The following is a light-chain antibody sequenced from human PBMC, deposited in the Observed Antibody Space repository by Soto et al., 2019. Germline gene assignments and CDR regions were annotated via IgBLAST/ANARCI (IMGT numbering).Light chain of an antibody. CDR3: QNWSTDIRV. Sequence: QPVLTQPPSASASLGASVKLTCTLSSGHISYAIAWHQQQPEKGPRYLMKLNSDGSHSKGDGIPDRFSGSSSGAARYLTISSLQSEDEADYYCQNWSTDIRVFGAGTKLTVL. CDR1: SGHISYA. V-gene: IGLV4-69*01. CDR2: LNSDGSH. J-gene: IGLJ3*02.